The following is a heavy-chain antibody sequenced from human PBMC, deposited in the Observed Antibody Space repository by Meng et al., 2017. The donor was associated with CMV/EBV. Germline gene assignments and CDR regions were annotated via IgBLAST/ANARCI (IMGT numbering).Heavy chain of an antibody. CDR3: ARGTANWGLYFDY. J-gene: IGHJ4*02. V-gene: IGHV4-39*01. CDR2: IYYSGST. CDR1: GGSISSSSYY. Sequence: GSLRLSCTVSGGSISSSSYYWGWIRPPPGKGLEWIGSIYYSGSTYYNPSLKRRVTISVDTSKNQFSLKLSSVTAADTAVYYCARGTANWGLYFDYWGQGTLVTVSS. D-gene: IGHD7-27*01.